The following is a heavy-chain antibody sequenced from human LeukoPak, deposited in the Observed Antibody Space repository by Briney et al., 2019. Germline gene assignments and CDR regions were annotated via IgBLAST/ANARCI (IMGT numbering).Heavy chain of an antibody. CDR1: GYSXIDYY. CDR3: ARDIGDYYGSGSYWLL. D-gene: IGHD3-10*01. CDR2: VNPHSGGT. Sequence: ASAKVSCKASGYSXIDYYIHWVRQAPGQGLESMGWVNPHSGGTKFAQKFQGRVTMTRDTSINTAYMEVSSLRSDDTAVYYCARDIGDYYGSGSYWLLWGQGTLVTVAS. J-gene: IGHJ4*02. V-gene: IGHV1-2*02.